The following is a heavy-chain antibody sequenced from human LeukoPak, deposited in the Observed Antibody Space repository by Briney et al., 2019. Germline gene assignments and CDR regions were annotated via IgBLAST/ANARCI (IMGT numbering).Heavy chain of an antibody. V-gene: IGHV3-48*01. CDR1: GFTFSGYA. CDR3: ATTYYDFWSGYYSHEGNPFDY. CDR2: ISRSSGNI. Sequence: PGGSLRLSCAAAGFTFSGYAVNWVRQAPGKGLEWVAYISRSSGNIYYTDSVKGRFTISRDNAKNSLYLEINSLRAEDTAVYYCATTYYDFWSGYYSHEGNPFDYWGQGTLVTVSA. D-gene: IGHD3-3*01. J-gene: IGHJ4*02.